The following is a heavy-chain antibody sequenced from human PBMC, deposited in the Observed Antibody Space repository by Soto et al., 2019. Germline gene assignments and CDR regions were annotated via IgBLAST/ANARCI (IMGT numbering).Heavy chain of an antibody. V-gene: IGHV1-69*02. CDR1: RGTFSRYT. CDR2: IIPILGIA. Sequence: QVQLVQSGAEVKKPGSSVKVSCKASRGTFSRYTISWVRQAPGQGLEWMGRIIPILGIANYAQKFQGRVTITADKSTSTAYMELSSLRSEDTAVYYCVREVGDGYKSIYWGQGTLVTVSS. J-gene: IGHJ4*02. D-gene: IGHD1-26*01. CDR3: VREVGDGYKSIY.